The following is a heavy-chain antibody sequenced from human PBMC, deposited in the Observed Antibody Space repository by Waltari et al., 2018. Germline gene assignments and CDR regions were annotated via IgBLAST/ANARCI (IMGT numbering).Heavy chain of an antibody. CDR3: ARGMYYYDSSGYPGWFDP. D-gene: IGHD3-22*01. V-gene: IGHV4-38-2*01. Sequence: QVQLQESGPGLVKPSETLSLTCAVSGYSISSGYYWGWIRQPPGKGLEWIGSIYHSGSTYYHPSLKSRVTISVDTSKNQFSLKLSSVTAAYTAVYYCARGMYYYDSSGYPGWFDPWGQGTLVTVSS. J-gene: IGHJ5*02. CDR1: GYSISSGYY. CDR2: IYHSGST.